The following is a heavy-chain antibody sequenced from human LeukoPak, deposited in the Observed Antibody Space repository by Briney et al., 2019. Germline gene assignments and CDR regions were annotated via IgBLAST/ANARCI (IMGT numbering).Heavy chain of an antibody. Sequence: GGSLRLSCAASGFTFSSYGMHWVRQAPGKGLEWVAVIWYDGSNKYYADSVKGRFTMSRDNSKNTLYLQMNSLRAEDTAVYYCAKHPDSSGQGYWGQGTLVTVSS. CDR2: IWYDGSNK. CDR3: AKHPDSSGQGY. CDR1: GFTFSSYG. D-gene: IGHD3-22*01. V-gene: IGHV3-33*06. J-gene: IGHJ4*02.